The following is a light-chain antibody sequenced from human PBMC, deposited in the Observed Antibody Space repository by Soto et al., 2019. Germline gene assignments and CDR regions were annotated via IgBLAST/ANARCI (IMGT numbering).Light chain of an antibody. V-gene: IGKV3-11*01. CDR2: DAS. CDR3: QQYSRSSWT. CDR1: QSVSSY. J-gene: IGKJ1*01. Sequence: EIVLTQSPTTLSLSPGERATLSCRASQSVSSYFAWYQQKPGQAPRLLIYDASILQSGVPSRFSGSGSGTEFTLTISSLQPDDLATYYCQQYSRSSWTFGQGTKV.